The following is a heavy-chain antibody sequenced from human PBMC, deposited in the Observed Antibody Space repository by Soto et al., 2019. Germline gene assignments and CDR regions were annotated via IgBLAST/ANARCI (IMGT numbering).Heavy chain of an antibody. Sequence: QVQLVQSGAEVKKPGASVKVSCKASGYTFTSYGISWVRQAPGQGREWMGWISAYNGNTNYAQKLQGRVTMTTDTSTSTAYMELRSLRSDDTAGYYCARGMLGELSPDDALDIWGQGTMVTVSS. J-gene: IGHJ3*02. V-gene: IGHV1-18*01. CDR2: ISAYNGNT. CDR3: ARGMLGELSPDDALDI. CDR1: GYTFTSYG. D-gene: IGHD3-16*02.